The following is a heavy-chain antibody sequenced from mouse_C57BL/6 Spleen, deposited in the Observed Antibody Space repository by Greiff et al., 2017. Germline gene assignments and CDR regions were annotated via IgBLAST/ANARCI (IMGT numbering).Heavy chain of an antibody. CDR3: ARVRLGEVYCDYDV. D-gene: IGHD4-1*01. CDR1: GYTFTTYR. V-gene: IGHV1-72*01. Sequence: VQLQQPGAELVKPGASVKLSCKASGYTFTTYRMEWVKQRHGRGLEWIGNFDPNSGVTKYNEKFKGKATLTVDKPSSTVYMQLSSLTSDDSAVYYCARVRLGEVYCDYDVWGTGPTVTVDS. J-gene: IGHJ1*03. CDR2: FDPNSGVT.